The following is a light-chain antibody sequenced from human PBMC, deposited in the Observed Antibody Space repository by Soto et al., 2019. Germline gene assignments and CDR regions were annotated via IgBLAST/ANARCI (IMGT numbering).Light chain of an antibody. V-gene: IGKV1-5*01. CDR1: QSIGTW. J-gene: IGKJ1*01. CDR2: DAS. CDR3: QQYSDSSGA. Sequence: DMQATQSPSTLCESVRAILNITRGASQSIGTWLAWYQQKPGKDPKLLIFDASTLESGVPSRFSGSGSGTDFTLTISSLQPDDFATYYCQQYSDSSGAFGKG.